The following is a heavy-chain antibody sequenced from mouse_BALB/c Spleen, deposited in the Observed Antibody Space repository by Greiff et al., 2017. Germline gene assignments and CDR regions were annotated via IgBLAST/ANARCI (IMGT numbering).Heavy chain of an antibody. J-gene: IGHJ3*01. V-gene: IGHV5-9-3*01. CDR2: ISSGGSYT. CDR3: ARHYYDYDGAWFAY. Sequence: EVQRVESGGGLVKPGGSLKLSCAASGFPFSSYALSWVRQTPEKRLEWVATISSGGSYTYYPDSVKGRFPISRDNAKNTLYLQMSSLRSEDTAMFYCARHYYDYDGAWFAYWGQGTLVTVSA. CDR1: GFPFSSYA. D-gene: IGHD2-4*01.